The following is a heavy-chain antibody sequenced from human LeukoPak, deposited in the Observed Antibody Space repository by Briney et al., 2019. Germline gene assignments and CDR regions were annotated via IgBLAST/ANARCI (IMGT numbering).Heavy chain of an antibody. V-gene: IGHV1-18*01. J-gene: IGHJ4*02. CDR2: ISAYSGNT. D-gene: IGHD3-22*01. CDR3: ARDYYYDSSGYSNYFDS. CDR1: GYTFTSYG. Sequence: ASVKVSCKASGYTFTSYGISWVRQAPGQGLEWMGWISAYSGNTNYAQQLQGRVTMTTDTSTNTAYMELRSLRSDDTATYYCARDYYYDSSGYSNYFDSWGQGTLVTVSS.